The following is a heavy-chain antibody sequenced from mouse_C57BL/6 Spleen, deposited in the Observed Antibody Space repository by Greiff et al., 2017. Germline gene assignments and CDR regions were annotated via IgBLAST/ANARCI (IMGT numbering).Heavy chain of an antibody. D-gene: IGHD2-1*01. CDR3: ARWDGNPYYYAMGY. V-gene: IGHV1-54*01. Sequence: KLQQSGAELVRPGTSVKVSCKASGYAFTNYLIEWVKQRPGQGLEWIGVINPGSGGTNYNEKFKGKATLTADKSSSTAYMQLSSLTSEDSAVYFCARWDGNPYYYAMGYWGKRASVTVSS. CDR2: INPGSGGT. J-gene: IGHJ4*01. CDR1: GYAFTNYL.